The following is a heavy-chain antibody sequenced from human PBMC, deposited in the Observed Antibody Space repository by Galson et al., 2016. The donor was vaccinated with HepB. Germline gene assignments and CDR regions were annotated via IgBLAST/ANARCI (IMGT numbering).Heavy chain of an antibody. CDR1: GFSFRSYA. D-gene: IGHD3-10*01. CDR2: ISYGGSDK. Sequence: SLRLSCAASGFSFRSYAMHWVRQAPGKGLEWVAVISYGGSDKYYADSVKGRFTISRDNSKNTLYLQMNSLRAEDTSVYYCARGPGSYYRGREYYYGMDVWGQGTTVTVSS. J-gene: IGHJ6*02. CDR3: ARGPGSYYRGREYYYGMDV. V-gene: IGHV3-30*04.